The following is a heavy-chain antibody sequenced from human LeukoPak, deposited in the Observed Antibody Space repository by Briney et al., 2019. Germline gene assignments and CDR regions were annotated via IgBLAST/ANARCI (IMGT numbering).Heavy chain of an antibody. D-gene: IGHD3-22*01. CDR3: ARDGYDSTGNDAFDI. J-gene: IGHJ3*02. CDR2: FVPEDGET. Sequence: ASVKVSCKVSGYTLTELSMHWVRQAPGKGLEWMGGFVPEDGETIYAQKFQGRVTMTEDTSTDTAYMELSSLRSDDTAVYYCARDGYDSTGNDAFDIWGQGTMVTVSS. V-gene: IGHV1-24*01. CDR1: GYTLTELS.